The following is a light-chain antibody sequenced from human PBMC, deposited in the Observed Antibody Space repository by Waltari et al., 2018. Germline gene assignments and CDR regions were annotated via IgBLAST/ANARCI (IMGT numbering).Light chain of an antibody. Sequence: SYELTQPPSVSVSPGQTARITCSGDAFSTNYAYSYQQKSGQAPVLVIYEDIKRTTGIPERFSGSSSGTTATLTISGAHVDDEADYYCYSTDFSGHDRVFGGGTKLTIL. CDR3: YSTDFSGHDRV. V-gene: IGLV3-10*01. J-gene: IGLJ3*02. CDR2: EDI. CDR1: AFSTNY.